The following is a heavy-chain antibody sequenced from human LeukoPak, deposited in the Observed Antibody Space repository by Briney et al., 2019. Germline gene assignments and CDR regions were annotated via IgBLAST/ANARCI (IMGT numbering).Heavy chain of an antibody. CDR1: GFTFSSYA. J-gene: IGHJ4*02. Sequence: GRSLRLSCAASGFTFSSYAMHWVRQAPGKGLEWVAVISYDGSNKYYADSVKGRFTISRDNSKNTLYLQMNSLRAEDTAVYYCARAYYYDSSGYQFDYWGQGTLVPSPQ. CDR3: ARAYYYDSSGYQFDY. V-gene: IGHV3-30*04. CDR2: ISYDGSNK. D-gene: IGHD3-22*01.